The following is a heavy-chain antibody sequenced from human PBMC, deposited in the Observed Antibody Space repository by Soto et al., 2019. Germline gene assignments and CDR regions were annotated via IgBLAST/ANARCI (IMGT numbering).Heavy chain of an antibody. Sequence: SETLSLTCAVYGGSFSGYYWSWIRQPPGKGLEWIGGINHSGSTNYNPSLKSRVTISVDTSKNQFSLKLSSVTAADTAVYYCASRRSVVVPAAIWDWFDPWGQGTLVTVSS. CDR1: GGSFSGYY. CDR2: INHSGST. CDR3: ASRRSVVVPAAIWDWFDP. V-gene: IGHV4-34*01. J-gene: IGHJ5*02. D-gene: IGHD2-2*01.